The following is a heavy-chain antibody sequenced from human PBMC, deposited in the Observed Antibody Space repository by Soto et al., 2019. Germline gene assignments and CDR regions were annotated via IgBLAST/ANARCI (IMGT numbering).Heavy chain of an antibody. V-gene: IGHV4-59*08. CDR2: IYYSGST. D-gene: IGHD6-13*01. J-gene: IGHJ3*02. CDR3: ARQPVGAAAAKPDAFDI. CDR1: GGSISSYY. Sequence: SETLSLTCTVSGGSISSYYWSWIRQPPGKGLEWIGYIYYSGSTNYNPSLKSRVTISVDTSKNQFSLKLSSVTAADTAVYYCARQPVGAAAAKPDAFDIWGQGTMVTVSS.